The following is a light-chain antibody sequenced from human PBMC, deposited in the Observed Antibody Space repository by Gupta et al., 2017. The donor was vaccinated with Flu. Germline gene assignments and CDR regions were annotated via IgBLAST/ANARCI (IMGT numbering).Light chain of an antibody. CDR3: QQVNSYPYT. J-gene: IGKJ2*01. CDR1: QGISSY. V-gene: IGKV1-9*01. Sequence: GDTVTITCRASQGISSYLGWYQQKPGKAPNLLIYAASNLQSGVPSRFSGSGSGRQFTLTIRSLQPEDFATYFCQQVNSYPYTFGQGTKLEIK. CDR2: AAS.